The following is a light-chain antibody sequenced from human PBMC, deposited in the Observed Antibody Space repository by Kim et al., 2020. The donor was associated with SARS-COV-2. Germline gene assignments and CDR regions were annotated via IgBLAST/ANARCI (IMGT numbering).Light chain of an antibody. Sequence: SYELTQPPSVSVAPGKTARITCGGNNIGSKSVHWYQQKPGQAPVLVIYYDSDRPSGIPERFSGSNSGNTATLTISRVEAGDEADYYCPVWDSSIDHPVFG. CDR1: NIGSKS. CDR3: PVWDSSIDHPV. V-gene: IGLV3-21*04. CDR2: YDS. J-gene: IGLJ3*02.